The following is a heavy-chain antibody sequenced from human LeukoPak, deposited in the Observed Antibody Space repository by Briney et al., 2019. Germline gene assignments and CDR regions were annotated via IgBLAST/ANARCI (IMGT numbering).Heavy chain of an antibody. CDR1: GFTFSKYW. CDR2: INTDGTVT. V-gene: IGHV3-74*01. CDR3: ATKQWLAPPPDS. Sequence: GGSLRLSCAASGFTFSKYWMLWVRQASGKGLEHVSRINTDGTVTTYADSVKGRFTVSRDNADNTMFLQMNSVRDEDTAVYYCATKQWLAPPPDSWGQGTPVTVSS. J-gene: IGHJ4*02. D-gene: IGHD6-19*01.